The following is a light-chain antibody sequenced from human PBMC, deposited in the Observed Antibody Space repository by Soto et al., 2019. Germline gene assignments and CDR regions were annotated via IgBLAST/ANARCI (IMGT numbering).Light chain of an antibody. V-gene: IGLV1-47*02. CDR1: SSNIGSNY. J-gene: IGLJ2*01. CDR3: AARDDSLSGVV. Sequence: QSVLTQPPSASGTPGQRVTISCSGSSSNIGSNYVYWYQQLPGTAPKVLIYSNNQRSSGVPDRFSGSKSGTSASLAISGLRSEDEAEYYCAARDDSLSGVVFGVGTKVTVL. CDR2: SNN.